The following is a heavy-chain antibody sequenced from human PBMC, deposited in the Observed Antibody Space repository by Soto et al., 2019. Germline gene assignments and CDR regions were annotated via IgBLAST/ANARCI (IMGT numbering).Heavy chain of an antibody. CDR1: GYPFSIYA. CDR3: ARDSSSSRSFDY. Sequence: ASVKVSCKASGYPFSIYAIHWVRQAPGQSLEWMGWINPGNGDTKYSQIFQGRVTITWDTSARTAYMDLSSLISEDTADYYCARDSSSSRSFDYWGQGARVTVSS. V-gene: IGHV1-3*01. D-gene: IGHD6-6*01. J-gene: IGHJ4*02. CDR2: INPGNGDT.